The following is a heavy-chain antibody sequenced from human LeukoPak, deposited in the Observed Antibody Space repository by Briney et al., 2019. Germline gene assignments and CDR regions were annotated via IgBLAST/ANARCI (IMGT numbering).Heavy chain of an antibody. J-gene: IGHJ4*02. V-gene: IGHV4-59*08. Sequence: PSETLSLTCTVSGGSINSYYWSWIRRPPGKGLEWIGYIYYSGSTSYNPFLKSRVTIAVDTSKNQFSLRLTSVTAADTAVYFCSRHDRNSGNYYDFDFWGQGTLVTVSS. CDR3: SRHDRNSGNYYDFDF. D-gene: IGHD1-26*01. CDR1: GGSINSYY. CDR2: IYYSGST.